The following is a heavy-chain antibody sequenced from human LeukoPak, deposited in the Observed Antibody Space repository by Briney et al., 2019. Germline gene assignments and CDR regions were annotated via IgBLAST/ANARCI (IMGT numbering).Heavy chain of an antibody. J-gene: IGHJ5*02. CDR2: VYYSGST. V-gene: IGHV4-39*07. CDR3: ARGLYLYSSGSNWFDP. D-gene: IGHD6-19*01. Sequence: PSETLSLTCTVSGASLSSSGYYWGWIRQPPGKGLEWIGSVYYSGSTNYNPSLKSRVTISVDTSKNQFSLKLSSVTAADTAVYYCARGLYLYSSGSNWFDPRGQGTLVTVSS. CDR1: GASLSSSGYY.